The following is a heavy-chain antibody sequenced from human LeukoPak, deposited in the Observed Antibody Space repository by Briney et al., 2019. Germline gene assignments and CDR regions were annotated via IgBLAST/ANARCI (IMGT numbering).Heavy chain of an antibody. D-gene: IGHD6-19*01. J-gene: IGHJ4*02. Sequence: SVKVSCKASGGTFSSYAISWVRQAPGQGLEWMGGIIPIFGTANYAQKFQGRVAITTDESTSTAYMELSSLRSEDTAVYYCARAVAGTPAPDYWGQGTLVTVSP. CDR1: GGTFSSYA. CDR3: ARAVAGTPAPDY. V-gene: IGHV1-69*05. CDR2: IIPIFGTA.